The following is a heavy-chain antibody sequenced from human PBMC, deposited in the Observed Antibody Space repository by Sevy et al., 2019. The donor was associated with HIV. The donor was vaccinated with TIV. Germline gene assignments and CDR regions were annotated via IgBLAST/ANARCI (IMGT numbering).Heavy chain of an antibody. CDR3: ARDNPVLAD. V-gene: IGHV3-30*02. J-gene: IGHJ4*02. CDR2: IRPDGTTT. CDR1: GFTFSSSG. Sequence: GGSLRLSCAASGFTFSSSGMDWVRQSPGMGLEWLTLIRPDGTTTYYADSLKGRFTSSRDNSKNTVYLQMNSLRAEDTAVYYCARDNPVLADWGQRTLVTVSS. D-gene: IGHD6-6*01.